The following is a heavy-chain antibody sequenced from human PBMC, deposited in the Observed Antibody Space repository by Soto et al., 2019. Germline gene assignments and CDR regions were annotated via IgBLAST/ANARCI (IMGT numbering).Heavy chain of an antibody. D-gene: IGHD1-20*01. V-gene: IGHV3-21*06. Sequence: GGSLRLSCAASGITFTDYGFNWVRQASGKGLEWVSSISSSGPYTSYADSVKGRFTLSRDNAKNSLSLHMNNLRAEDTAVYYCAAYLNSNWKSEFDYWGQGALVTVSS. J-gene: IGHJ4*02. CDR3: AAYLNSNWKSEFDY. CDR2: ISSSGPYT. CDR1: GITFTDYG.